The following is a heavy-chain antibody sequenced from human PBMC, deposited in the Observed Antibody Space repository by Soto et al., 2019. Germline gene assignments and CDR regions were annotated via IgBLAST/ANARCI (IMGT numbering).Heavy chain of an antibody. CDR3: AREGNIVVVPADYYYGMDV. J-gene: IGHJ6*02. D-gene: IGHD2-2*01. Sequence: EVQLLESGGGLVQPGGSLRLSCAASGISFTNYAMSWLRQAPGKGLEWVSTFSGSGGSTYYADSVKGRLTISRDNFKNSLYLQMNSLRDEDTAVYYCAREGNIVVVPADYYYGMDVWGQGTTVTVSS. CDR2: FSGSGGST. CDR1: GISFTNYA. V-gene: IGHV3-23*01.